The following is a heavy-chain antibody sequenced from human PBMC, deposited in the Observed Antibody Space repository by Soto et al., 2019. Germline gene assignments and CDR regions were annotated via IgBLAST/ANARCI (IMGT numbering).Heavy chain of an antibody. Sequence: PGGSLRLSCAASGFTFSNAWMNWVRQAPGKGLEWVGRIKSKTDGGTTDYAAPVKGRFTISRDDSKNTLYLQMNSLRAEDTAVYYCARPALLVTTFDYWGQGTLVTVSS. V-gene: IGHV3-15*07. CDR1: GFTFSNAW. CDR2: IKSKTDGGTT. CDR3: ARPALLVTTFDY. J-gene: IGHJ4*02. D-gene: IGHD4-17*01.